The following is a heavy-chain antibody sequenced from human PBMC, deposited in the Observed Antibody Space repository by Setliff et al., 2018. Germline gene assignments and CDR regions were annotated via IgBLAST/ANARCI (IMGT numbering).Heavy chain of an antibody. CDR3: ARTGTYRYFDY. Sequence: SETLSLTCTVSGGSISSGVYYWAWIRQPPGKGLEWIGRIYYRGDTYYNASLKSRLTLSVDTSMNQVSLNLRSVTAADTAVYYCARTGTYRYFDYWGRGTQVTVSS. V-gene: IGHV4-39*01. CDR1: GGSISSGVYY. D-gene: IGHD1-1*01. CDR2: IYYRGDT. J-gene: IGHJ4*02.